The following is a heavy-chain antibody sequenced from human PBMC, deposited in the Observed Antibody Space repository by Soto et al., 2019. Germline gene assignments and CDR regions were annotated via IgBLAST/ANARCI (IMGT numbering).Heavy chain of an antibody. J-gene: IGHJ4*02. CDR1: GFTFRNYG. D-gene: IGHD6-13*01. V-gene: IGHV3-30*02. Sequence: QVQLVESGGGVVQPGGSLRLSCAASGFTFRNYGMHWVRQAPGKGLEWVALIRYDGSNTWYADSVKGRFTISKDSSKNTLYLQMSSLRPEDTAVYYCAREDSAHWYAVYWGQGTLVTVSS. CDR2: IRYDGSNT. CDR3: AREDSAHWYAVY.